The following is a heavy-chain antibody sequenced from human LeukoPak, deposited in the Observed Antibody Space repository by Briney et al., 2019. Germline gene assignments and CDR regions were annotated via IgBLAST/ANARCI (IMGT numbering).Heavy chain of an antibody. CDR3: ARNGRDQWLASDY. V-gene: IGHV3-11*03. CDR2: ISSSSSYI. Sequence: GGSLRLSCAASGFTFRDYYMSWIRQAPGKGLEWVSSISSSSSYIYYADSVKGRFTISRDNAKNSLYLQMNSLRAEDTAVYYCARNGRDQWLASDYWGQGTLVTVSS. CDR1: GFTFRDYY. J-gene: IGHJ4*02. D-gene: IGHD6-19*01.